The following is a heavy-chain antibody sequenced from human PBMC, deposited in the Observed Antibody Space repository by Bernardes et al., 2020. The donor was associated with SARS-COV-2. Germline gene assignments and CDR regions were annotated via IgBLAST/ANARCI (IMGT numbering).Heavy chain of an antibody. CDR2: IQSGGYT. D-gene: IGHD4-17*01. CDR3: SRGLRWAFDY. V-gene: IGHV3-53*01. CDR1: GFTVSSNY. Sequence: GWSLRLSCAVSGFTVSSNYMNWVRQAPGKGLEWVSVIQSGGYTNYAESVKGRFTVSRDTSENTVSLQMNSLRAEDTAVYYCSRGLRWAFDYWGQGTLVSVSS. J-gene: IGHJ4*02.